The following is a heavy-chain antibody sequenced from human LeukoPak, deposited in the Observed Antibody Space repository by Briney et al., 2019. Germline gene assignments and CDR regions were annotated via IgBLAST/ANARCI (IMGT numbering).Heavy chain of an antibody. CDR1: GFTFNDYA. CDR3: VRKFSYSSSAYNPHYFDS. J-gene: IGHJ4*02. V-gene: IGHV3-9*01. D-gene: IGHD6-6*01. Sequence: GGSLRLSCAASGFTFNDYAMHWVRQAPGKGLEWVSGISWNSDSIGYAESVKGRFAISRDNDKNSLFLQMNSLRAEDTALYYCVRKFSYSSSAYNPHYFDSWGQGILVTVSS. CDR2: ISWNSDSI.